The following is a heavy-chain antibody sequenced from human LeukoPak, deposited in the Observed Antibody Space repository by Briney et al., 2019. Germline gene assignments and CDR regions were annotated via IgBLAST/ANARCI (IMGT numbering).Heavy chain of an antibody. CDR1: GYTFTSYG. D-gene: IGHD2-2*02. CDR3: ARGEGYQLLYLYAFDI. Sequence: ASVKVSCKASGYTFTSYGISWVRQAPGQGLEWMGWISAYNGNTNYAQKLQGRVTMTTDTSTSTAYMELRSLRSDDTAVYYCARGEGYQLLYLYAFDIWGQGTMVTVSS. J-gene: IGHJ3*02. V-gene: IGHV1-18*01. CDR2: ISAYNGNT.